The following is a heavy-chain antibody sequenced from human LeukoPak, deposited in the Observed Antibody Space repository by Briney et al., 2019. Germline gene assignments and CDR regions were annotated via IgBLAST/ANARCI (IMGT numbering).Heavy chain of an antibody. Sequence: GWIRQAPGKGLEWVGRIKSKTFGGTTDYAAPVKGRFTISRDDSKSTLYLHMNTLKTEDTAIYYCTTLGAFDYWGQGTLVTVSS. CDR3: TTLGAFDY. CDR2: IKSKTFGGTT. J-gene: IGHJ4*02. V-gene: IGHV3-15*01. D-gene: IGHD3-16*01.